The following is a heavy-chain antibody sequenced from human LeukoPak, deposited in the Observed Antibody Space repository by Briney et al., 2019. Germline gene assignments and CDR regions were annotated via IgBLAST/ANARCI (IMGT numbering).Heavy chain of an antibody. CDR1: GYTFSLYY. J-gene: IGHJ3*02. Sequence: ASVKVSCKASGYTFSLYYLHWVRQAPGQGLEWMGIINPSGGSTSYAQKFQGRVTMTRDMSTSTVYMELSSLRSEDTAVYYCARVGFGESDAFDIWGQGTMVAVSS. CDR2: INPSGGST. V-gene: IGHV1-46*01. D-gene: IGHD3-10*01. CDR3: ARVGFGESDAFDI.